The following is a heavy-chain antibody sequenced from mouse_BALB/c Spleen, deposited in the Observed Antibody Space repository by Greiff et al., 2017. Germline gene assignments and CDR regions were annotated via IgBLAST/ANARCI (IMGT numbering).Heavy chain of an antibody. D-gene: IGHD2-2*01. CDR1: GYTFTSYW. CDR2: IYPSDSYT. CDR3: ARSGGYPYFDY. J-gene: IGHJ2*01. Sequence: QVQLKQPGAELVRPGASVKLSCKASGYTFTSYWINWVKQRPGQGLEWIGNIYPSDSYTNYNQKFKDKATLTVDKSSSTAYMQLKSLTSEDSAVYYCARSGGYPYFDYWGQGTTLTVSS. V-gene: IGHV1-69*02.